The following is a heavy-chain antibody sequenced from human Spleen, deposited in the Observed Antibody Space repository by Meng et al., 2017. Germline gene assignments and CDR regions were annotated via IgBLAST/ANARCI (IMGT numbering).Heavy chain of an antibody. CDR3: ARVEVGITSGDY. Sequence: QVQLVQSGAEGKKPGASVKVSCKASGYTFTSYAMHWVRQAPGQRLEWMGWINAYNGDTNYAQTLQGRVTMTTDTSTSTAYMELRSLRSDDTAVYYCARVEVGITSGDYWGQGTLVTVSS. J-gene: IGHJ4*02. CDR2: INAYNGDT. V-gene: IGHV1-3*01. D-gene: IGHD1-26*01. CDR1: GYTFTSYA.